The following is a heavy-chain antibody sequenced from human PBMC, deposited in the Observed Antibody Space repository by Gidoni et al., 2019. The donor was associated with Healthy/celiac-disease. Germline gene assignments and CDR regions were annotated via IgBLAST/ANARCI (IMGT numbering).Heavy chain of an antibody. CDR1: GYTFTSYA. D-gene: IGHD2-15*01. CDR2: INAGNGNT. CDR3: ARLGLRGVVVAASFDP. Sequence: QVQLVQSGAEVKKPGASVKVSCKASGYTFTSYAMHWLRQAPGQRLEWMGWINAGNGNTKYSQKFQGRVTITRDTSASTAYMELSSLRSEDTAVYYCARLGLRGVVVAASFDPWGQGTLVTVSS. J-gene: IGHJ5*02. V-gene: IGHV1-3*01.